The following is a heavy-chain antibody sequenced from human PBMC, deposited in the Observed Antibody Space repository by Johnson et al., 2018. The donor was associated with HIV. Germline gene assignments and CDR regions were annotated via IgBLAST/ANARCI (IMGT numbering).Heavy chain of an antibody. Sequence: QMQLVESGGGVVQPGRSLRLSCAASGFTFSNYGMHWVRQVPGKGLEWVAFIGNDGIKKYYADSVKGRFTISRDNSRKTLYLIMTNLRTEETAVYYCAKGEAQEGWIQHWSYAFDFWGRGTLATVSS. CDR3: AKGEAQEGWIQHWSYAFDF. CDR2: IGNDGIKK. D-gene: IGHD5-18*01. J-gene: IGHJ3*01. V-gene: IGHV3-30*02. CDR1: GFTFSNYG.